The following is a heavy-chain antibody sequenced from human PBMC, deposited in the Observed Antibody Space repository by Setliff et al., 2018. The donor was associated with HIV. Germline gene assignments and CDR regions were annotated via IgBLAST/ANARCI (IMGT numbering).Heavy chain of an antibody. Sequence: GGSLRLSCAASGFIFSSYWMSWVRQAPGKGLEWVANIKQDGSAKYYLDSVKGRFTISRDNAKNSLYLQMNSLRADDTAVYYCAREARSLWGQGTLVTVS. CDR2: IKQDGSAK. CDR1: GFIFSSYW. D-gene: IGHD6-6*01. V-gene: IGHV3-7*01. CDR3: AREARSL. J-gene: IGHJ4*02.